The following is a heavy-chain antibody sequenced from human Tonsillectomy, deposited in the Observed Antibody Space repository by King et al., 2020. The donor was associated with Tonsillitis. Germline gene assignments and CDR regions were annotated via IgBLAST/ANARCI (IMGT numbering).Heavy chain of an antibody. J-gene: IGHJ3*01. CDR1: GFTFDDYA. CDR2: VSWNSGYK. Sequence: VQLVESGGGLVQPGRSLRLSCAASGFTFDDYAMAWVRQVPGKGLQWVSGVSWNSGYKGCADSVKGRFTISRDNAKNSLYLQMNRLRAEDTALYYCAKDMHGSGTLDAFDFWGQGTMVTVSS. D-gene: IGHD3-10*01. CDR3: AKDMHGSGTLDAFDF. V-gene: IGHV3-9*01.